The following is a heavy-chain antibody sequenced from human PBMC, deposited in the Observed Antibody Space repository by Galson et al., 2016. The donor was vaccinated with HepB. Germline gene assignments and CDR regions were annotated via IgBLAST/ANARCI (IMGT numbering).Heavy chain of an antibody. CDR3: ARGSARDAYNFDPHYFDY. CDR2: IKHSGRT. Sequence: ETLSLTCAVSGGSFNAYYWTWIRQPPGKGLEWIGEIKHSGRTNYNPSLKSRVTMSVDTSKKQFSVKLTSVTAADTAVYYCARGSARDAYNFDPHYFDYWGQGTLVTVSS. V-gene: IGHV4-34*01. D-gene: IGHD5-24*01. J-gene: IGHJ4*02. CDR1: GGSFNAYY.